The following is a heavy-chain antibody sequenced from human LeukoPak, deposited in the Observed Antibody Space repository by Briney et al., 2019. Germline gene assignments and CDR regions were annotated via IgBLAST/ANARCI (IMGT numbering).Heavy chain of an antibody. CDR1: GFTFSSYG. D-gene: IGHD1-26*01. CDR2: IWYDGSNK. CDR3: AKAPLASGSYYPEYFQH. V-gene: IGHV3-33*06. Sequence: GRSLTLSCAASGFTFSSYGMHWVRQAPGKGLEWVAVIWYDGSNKYYADSVKGRFTISRDNSKNTLYLQMNSLRAEDTAVYYCAKAPLASGSYYPEYFQHWGQGTLVTVSS. J-gene: IGHJ1*01.